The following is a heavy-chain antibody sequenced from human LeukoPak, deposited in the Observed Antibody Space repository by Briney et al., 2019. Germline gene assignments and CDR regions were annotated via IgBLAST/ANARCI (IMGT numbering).Heavy chain of an antibody. CDR2: ISSSSSTI. V-gene: IGHV3-48*01. J-gene: IGHJ5*02. D-gene: IGHD6-13*01. CDR1: GFTFSSYS. CDR3: ARGYSSSWKTVFDP. Sequence: PGGSLRLSCAASGFTFSSYSMNWVRQAPGKGLEWVSYISSSSSTIYYADSVKGRFTISRDNAKNSLYLQMNSLRAEDTAVYYCARGYSSSWKTVFDPWGQGTLVTVSS.